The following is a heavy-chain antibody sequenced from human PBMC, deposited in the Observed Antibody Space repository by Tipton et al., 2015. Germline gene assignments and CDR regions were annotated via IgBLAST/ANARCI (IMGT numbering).Heavy chain of an antibody. CDR3: ARDTAGGLADY. Sequence: SLRLSCAASGFTFSSYSMNWVRQAPGKGLEWVSSISSSSSYIYYADSVKGRFTISRDNAKNSLYLQMNSLRAEDTAVYYCARDTAGGLADYWGQGTLVTVSS. V-gene: IGHV3-21*01. D-gene: IGHD3-16*01. CDR1: GFTFSSYS. CDR2: ISSSSSYI. J-gene: IGHJ4*02.